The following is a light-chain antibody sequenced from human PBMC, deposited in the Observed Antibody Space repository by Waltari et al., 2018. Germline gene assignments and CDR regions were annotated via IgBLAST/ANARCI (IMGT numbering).Light chain of an antibody. J-gene: IGLJ2*01. CDR1: QVGERL. CDR2: QDT. CDR3: QVWGSTTAV. V-gene: IGLV3-1*01. Sequence: SYELTQPPSVSVAAGQTVSITCPGDQVGERLASWFQQRPGQSPDLVMYQDTKRPSGIPERFSGSNSGNTATLTIFGTQATDEADYYCQVWGSTTAVFGGGTKLTVL.